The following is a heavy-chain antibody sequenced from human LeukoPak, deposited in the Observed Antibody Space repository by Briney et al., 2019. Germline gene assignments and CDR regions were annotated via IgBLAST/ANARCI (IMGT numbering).Heavy chain of an antibody. CDR3: AKDRGFSYTSGSSELDY. CDR2: ISYDGSHK. Sequence: GGSLRLSCAASGFTFSGYGMHWVRLAPGMGLEWVAVISYDGSHKYYADSVQGRFIISRDNSRNMVYLQMNSLRDEDTAIYYCAKDRGFSYTSGSSELDYWGQGTPVTVSS. J-gene: IGHJ4*02. D-gene: IGHD3-10*01. V-gene: IGHV3-30*18. CDR1: GFTFSGYG.